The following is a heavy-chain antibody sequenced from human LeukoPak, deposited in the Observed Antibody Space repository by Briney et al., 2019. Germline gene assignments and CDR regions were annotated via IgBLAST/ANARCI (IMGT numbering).Heavy chain of an antibody. D-gene: IGHD2-2*01. Sequence: SETLSLTCSVSGGSISSYYWSWIRQPPGKGLEWIGYIYSSGSTNYNPSLKSRVTISGGTSKNQFSLRLSSVTAADTAVYYCARVVPAARFGMDVWGQGTTVTVSS. V-gene: IGHV4-59*01. J-gene: IGHJ6*02. CDR3: ARVVPAARFGMDV. CDR1: GGSISSYY. CDR2: IYSSGST.